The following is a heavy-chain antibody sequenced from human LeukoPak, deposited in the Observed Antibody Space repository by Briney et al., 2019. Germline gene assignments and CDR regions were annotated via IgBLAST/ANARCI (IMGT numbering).Heavy chain of an antibody. Sequence: SGTLSLTCAVSGGSISSSNWWSWVRQPPGKGLEWIGEIYHSGSTNYNPSLKSRVTISVDASKNQFSLKLSSVTAADTAVYYCAREGFGELYGNWFDPWGQGTLVTVSS. D-gene: IGHD3-10*01. V-gene: IGHV4-4*02. CDR3: AREGFGELYGNWFDP. CDR1: GGSISSSNW. J-gene: IGHJ5*02. CDR2: IYHSGST.